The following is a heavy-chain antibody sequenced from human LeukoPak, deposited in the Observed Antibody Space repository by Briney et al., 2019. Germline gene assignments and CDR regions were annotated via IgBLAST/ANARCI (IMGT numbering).Heavy chain of an antibody. CDR1: GFTFSSYS. Sequence: PGGSLRLSCAASGFTFSSYSMNLVRQAPGKGLEWVSSISSSSSYIYYADSVKGRFTISRDNAKNSLYLQMNSLRAEDTAVYYCARDRSWGLGYWGQGTLVTVSS. CDR3: ARDRSWGLGY. J-gene: IGHJ4*02. CDR2: ISSSSSYI. D-gene: IGHD7-27*01. V-gene: IGHV3-21*01.